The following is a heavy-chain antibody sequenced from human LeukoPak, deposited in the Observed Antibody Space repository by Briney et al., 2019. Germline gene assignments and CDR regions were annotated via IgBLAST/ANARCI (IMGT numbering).Heavy chain of an antibody. J-gene: IGHJ4*02. CDR3: AGGLAQVDY. D-gene: IGHD5-12*01. Sequence: SETLSLTCTVSGGSISSYYWSWIRQPPGKGLEWIGYIYYSGSTNYNPSLKSRVTISVDTSKNQFSLKLSSVTAADTAVYYCAGGLAQVDYWGQGTLVTVSS. V-gene: IGHV4-59*01. CDR2: IYYSGST. CDR1: GGSISSYY.